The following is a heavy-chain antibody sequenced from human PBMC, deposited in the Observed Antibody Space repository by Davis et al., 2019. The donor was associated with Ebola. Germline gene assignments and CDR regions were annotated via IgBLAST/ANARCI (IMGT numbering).Heavy chain of an antibody. D-gene: IGHD3-22*01. CDR3: ARGITMIVVGHFDY. CDR2: INGGTGNT. Sequence: ASVKVSCKASGYTFTSYGISWVRQAPGQRLEWMGWINGGTGNTKYSQKLQGRVTMTTDTSTSTAYMELRSLRSDDTAVYYCARGITMIVVGHFDYWGQGTLVTVSS. J-gene: IGHJ4*02. V-gene: IGHV1-18*01. CDR1: GYTFTSYG.